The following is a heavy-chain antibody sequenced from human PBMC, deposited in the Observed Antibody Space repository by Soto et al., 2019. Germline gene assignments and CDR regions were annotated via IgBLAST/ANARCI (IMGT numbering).Heavy chain of an antibody. J-gene: IGHJ5*02. CDR1: GLNFSDYG. CDR2: IWYDGSNK. CDR3: ARESAEGFLRFDP. D-gene: IGHD6-13*01. Sequence: VQLVESGGTLVQPGRSLRLSCVASGLNFSDYGMHWVRQAPGKGLEWVAVIWYDGSNKFYADSVKGRFTMSRDNSQNTAYLQMDSLRVEDAAVYYCARESAEGFLRFDPWGQGTQVAVSS. V-gene: IGHV3-33*01.